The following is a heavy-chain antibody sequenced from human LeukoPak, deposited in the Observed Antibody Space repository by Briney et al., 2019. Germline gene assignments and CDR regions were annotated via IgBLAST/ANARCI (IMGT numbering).Heavy chain of an antibody. D-gene: IGHD5-12*01. CDR2: ISSSGSTI. Sequence: GGSLRLSCAASGFTFSDYYMSWIRQAPGKGLEWVSYISSSGSTIYYADSVKGRFTISRDNAKNSLYLQMNSLRAEDTAVYYCAKDLILMVATSPFDYWGQGTLVTVSS. CDR3: AKDLILMVATSPFDY. V-gene: IGHV3-11*01. J-gene: IGHJ4*02. CDR1: GFTFSDYY.